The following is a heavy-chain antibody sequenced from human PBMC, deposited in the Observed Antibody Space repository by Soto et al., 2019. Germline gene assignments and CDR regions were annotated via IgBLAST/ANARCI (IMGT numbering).Heavy chain of an antibody. V-gene: IGHV3-23*01. J-gene: IGHJ5*02. CDR3: AREDDYLNWFDP. CDR1: GFTLSNYA. D-gene: IGHD4-17*01. CDR2: ISDSGSGT. Sequence: PGGSLRLSCAASGFTLSNYAMTWVRQAPGKGLEWVSAISDSGSGTYYADSVKGRFFISRDNAKNSLYLQMNSLRAEDTAVYYCAREDDYLNWFDPWGQGTLVTVSS.